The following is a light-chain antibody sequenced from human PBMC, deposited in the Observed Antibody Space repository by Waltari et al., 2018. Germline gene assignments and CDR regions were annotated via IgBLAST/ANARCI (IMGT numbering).Light chain of an antibody. CDR3: QQYKSYRT. Sequence: DIQVTQSPSTLSASVGDRVTITCRASQSIDRWLAWYQQKPGKAPKLLIYKTSSLESGVPSRFSGSGYGTEFTLSISSLQPDDFATYYCQQYKSYRTFGQGTKVEIK. CDR1: QSIDRW. V-gene: IGKV1-5*03. CDR2: KTS. J-gene: IGKJ1*01.